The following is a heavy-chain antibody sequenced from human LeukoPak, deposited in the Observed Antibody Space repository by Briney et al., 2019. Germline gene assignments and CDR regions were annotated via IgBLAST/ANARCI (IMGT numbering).Heavy chain of an antibody. J-gene: IGHJ4*02. D-gene: IGHD4-17*01. V-gene: IGHV4-61*02. CDR2: IYTSGST. CDR1: GGSISSGSYY. CDR3: ARAMTTVTSYYFDY. Sequence: PSETLSPTCTVSGGSISSGSYYWSWIRQPAGKGLEWIGRIYTSGSTNYNPSLKSRVTISVDTSKNQFSLKLSSVTAADTAVYYCARAMTTVTSYYFDYWGQGTLVTVSS.